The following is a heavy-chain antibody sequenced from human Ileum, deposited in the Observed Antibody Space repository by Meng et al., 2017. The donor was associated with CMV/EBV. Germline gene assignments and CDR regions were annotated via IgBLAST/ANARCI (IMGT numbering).Heavy chain of an antibody. V-gene: IGHV3-74*01. D-gene: IGHD3-10*01. J-gene: IGHJ4*02. CDR1: GLTFRDYW. Sequence: GGSLRLSCAASGLTFRDYWVHWVRQVPGKGLVWVSRINVDGSITDYATSVKGRFSTSRDNAKNTVYLQMSSLRVDDTAVYYCAGSILGSGSYFEDDDWGQGTQVTGSS. CDR2: INVDGSIT. CDR3: AGSILGSGSYFEDDD.